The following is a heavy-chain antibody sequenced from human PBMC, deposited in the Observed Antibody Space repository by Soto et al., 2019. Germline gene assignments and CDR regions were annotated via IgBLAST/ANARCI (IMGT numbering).Heavy chain of an antibody. J-gene: IGHJ4*02. CDR3: KGGRGGGGGY. V-gene: IGHV3-74*01. CDR1: GFTFSTYW. Sequence: EVQLVESGGGLVQPGGSLRLSCAASGFTFSTYWMHWVRQAPGKGRVWVSRINEDGSTINYADSVKGRFTISRDNAKNRLYREVKGGRAEDGAVNYGKGGRGGGGGYWGQGTLVTVSS. D-gene: IGHD3-16*01. CDR2: INEDGSTI.